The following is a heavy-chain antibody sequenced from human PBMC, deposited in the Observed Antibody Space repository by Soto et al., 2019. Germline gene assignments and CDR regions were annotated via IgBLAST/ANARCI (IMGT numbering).Heavy chain of an antibody. J-gene: IGHJ1*01. Sequence: QVQLQESGPGLVKPSQTLSLTCAVSGASLSSVGYYWHWIRQHPGKGLEWLGYIFDSGTTYYRPSLKFRLAISADTSNNQFSRRLTSVTAADTAVYYCARGWQRVTGTYGYCGQGTLVTVSS. V-gene: IGHV4-31*11. CDR3: ARGWQRVTGTYGY. CDR1: GASLSSVGYY. D-gene: IGHD1-20*01. CDR2: IFDSGTT.